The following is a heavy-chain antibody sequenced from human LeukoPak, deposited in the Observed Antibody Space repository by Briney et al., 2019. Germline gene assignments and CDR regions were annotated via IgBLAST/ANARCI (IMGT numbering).Heavy chain of an antibody. V-gene: IGHV3-23*01. CDR3: ATDLAGAN. CDR2: ISGSGNVT. CDR1: GFTFAKYA. J-gene: IGHJ4*02. Sequence: GGSLRLSCVGSGFTFAKYAMTWVREAPGKGLEWVSVISGSGNVTYYAESVKGRFTISRDNSKRTLYLQMDSLRADDTAIYYCATDLAGANWGQGTLVLVSS.